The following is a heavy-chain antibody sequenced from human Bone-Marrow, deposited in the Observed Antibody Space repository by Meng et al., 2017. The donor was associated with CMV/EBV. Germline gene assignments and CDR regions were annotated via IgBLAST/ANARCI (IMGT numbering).Heavy chain of an antibody. CDR1: GYTFTGYY. Sequence: ASVKVSCKASGYTFTGYYMHWVRQAPGQGLEWMGWINPNSGGTNYAQKFQGRVTITRNTSISTAYMELSSLRSEDTAVYYCARGPCVISRGSTSCNGDGMDIWGQGTTVTVSS. J-gene: IGHJ6*02. V-gene: IGHV1-2*02. D-gene: IGHD2-2*01. CDR3: ARGPCVISRGSTSCNGDGMDI. CDR2: INPNSGGT.